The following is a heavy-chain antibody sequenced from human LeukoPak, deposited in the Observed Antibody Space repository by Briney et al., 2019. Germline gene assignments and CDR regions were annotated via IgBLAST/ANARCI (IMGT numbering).Heavy chain of an antibody. CDR2: IYYSGST. Sequence: SETLSLTCTVSGGSVSSGSYYWSWIRQPPGKGLEWIGYIYYSGSTNYNPPLKSRVTISVDTSKNQFSLKLSSVTAADTAVYYCARGHIVVVPAAMAPQFDYWGQGTLVTVSS. CDR3: ARGHIVVVPAAMAPQFDY. D-gene: IGHD2-2*01. V-gene: IGHV4-61*01. CDR1: GGSVSSGSYY. J-gene: IGHJ4*02.